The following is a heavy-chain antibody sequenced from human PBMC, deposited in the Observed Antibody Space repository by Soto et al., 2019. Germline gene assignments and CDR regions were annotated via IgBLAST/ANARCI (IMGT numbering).Heavy chain of an antibody. CDR2: ISAYNGNT. D-gene: IGHD3-22*01. Sequence: QVQLVQSGAEVKKPGASVKVSCKASGYTFTSYGISWVRQAPGQWLEWMGWISAYNGNTNYAQKLQGRVTMTTDTSTSTAYMELRSLRSDDTAVYYCARERNYYDSSGYYYGYFDLWGRGTLVTVSS. J-gene: IGHJ2*01. CDR3: ARERNYYDSSGYYYGYFDL. V-gene: IGHV1-18*01. CDR1: GYTFTSYG.